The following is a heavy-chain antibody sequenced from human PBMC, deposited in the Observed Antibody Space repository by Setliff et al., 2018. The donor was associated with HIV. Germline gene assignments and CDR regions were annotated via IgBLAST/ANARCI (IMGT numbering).Heavy chain of an antibody. V-gene: IGHV3-23*01. D-gene: IGHD6-19*01. J-gene: IGHJ6*03. CDR1: GFSFSSHV. Sequence: GGSLRLSCAASGFSFSSHVMTWARQAPGKGLEWVSSITGSGTNTYYTDSVRGRFTLSRDTARRSLYLQMNSLTTEDTGLYYCVKDGALAGRYFHYMDVWGKGTTVTVSS. CDR2: ITGSGTNT. CDR3: VKDGALAGRYFHYMDV.